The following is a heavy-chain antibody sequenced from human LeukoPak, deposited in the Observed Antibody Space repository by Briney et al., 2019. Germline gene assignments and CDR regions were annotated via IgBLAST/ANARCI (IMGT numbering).Heavy chain of an antibody. CDR1: QSTFYSYW. CDR3: AGGGFSGFDQ. V-gene: IGHV3-74*03. D-gene: IGHD4-23*01. CDR2: VNSDGTST. Sequence: GGSLRLSCAAAQSTFYSYWMHWVRLVPGKGLAWVSRVNSDGTSTTYADSVKGRFTVSRDNAQNTLYLQMDSLRVDDTAVYYCAGGGFSGFDQWGQGILVTVSS. J-gene: IGHJ4*02.